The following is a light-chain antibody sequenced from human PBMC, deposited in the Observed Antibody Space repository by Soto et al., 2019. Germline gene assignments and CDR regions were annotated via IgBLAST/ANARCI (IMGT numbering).Light chain of an antibody. Sequence: DMQMTQSPSTLSASVGDRVTITCRASQSVTNRLAWYQQKPGKAPKVLIYDASNLESGVPSRFSGSGFGTDFMLTISGVQPDDCATYWCQPYGGLWTFGQGTKVEV. CDR2: DAS. CDR3: QPYGGLWT. J-gene: IGKJ1*01. V-gene: IGKV1-5*01. CDR1: QSVTNR.